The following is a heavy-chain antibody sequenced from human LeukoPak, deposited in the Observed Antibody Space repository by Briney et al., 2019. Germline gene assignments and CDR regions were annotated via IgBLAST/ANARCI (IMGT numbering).Heavy chain of an antibody. CDR3: ASSRYDSSGYYS. V-gene: IGHV3-21*01. CDR1: GFTFSSYA. J-gene: IGHJ4*02. Sequence: GRSLRLSCAASGFTFSSYAMHWVRQAPGKGLEWVSSISSSSSYIYYADSVKGRFTISRDNAKNSLYLQMNSLRAEDTAVYYCASSRYDSSGYYSWGQGTLVTVSS. D-gene: IGHD3-22*01. CDR2: ISSSSSYI.